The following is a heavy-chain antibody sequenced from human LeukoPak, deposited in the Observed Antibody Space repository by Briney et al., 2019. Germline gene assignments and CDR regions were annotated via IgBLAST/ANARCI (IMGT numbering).Heavy chain of an antibody. CDR1: GGSIRSYY. Sequence: PSETLSLTCTVSGGSIRSYYWSWIRQPPGKGLEWIGYVYYSGSTNYNPSLKSRVTISVDTSKNQFSLKLSSVTAADTAVYYCARAVVGYSYGYFDYWGQGTLVTVSS. V-gene: IGHV4-59*01. CDR2: VYYSGST. D-gene: IGHD5-18*01. CDR3: ARAVVGYSYGYFDY. J-gene: IGHJ4*02.